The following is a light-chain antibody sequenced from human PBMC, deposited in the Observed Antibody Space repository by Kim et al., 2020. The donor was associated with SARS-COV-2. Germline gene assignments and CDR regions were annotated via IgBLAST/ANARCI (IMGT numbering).Light chain of an antibody. V-gene: IGKV1-27*01. Sequence: DIQMTQSPSTLSASLRDRVNITCRASQGIRNYLAWYQQKPGKVPKLLIYGASTLQSGVPSRFSGSGSGTDFTLTISGLQPEDVATYYCKKYNSAPLTFGGGTKVDIK. CDR2: GAS. CDR3: KKYNSAPLT. J-gene: IGKJ4*01. CDR1: QGIRNY.